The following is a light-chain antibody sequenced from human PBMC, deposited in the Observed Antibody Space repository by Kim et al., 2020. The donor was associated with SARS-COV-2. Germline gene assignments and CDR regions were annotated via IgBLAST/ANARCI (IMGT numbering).Light chain of an antibody. J-gene: IGKJ2*01. Sequence: DIQMTQSPSTLSASVGDRVTITCRASQSVSSWLAWYQQKPGQAPKLLIYKASTLEGGVPSRFSGSGSGTEFTLTINSLQPDDFATYSCQQYDSQPYTFGQGTKLEI. CDR3: QQYDSQPYT. CDR2: KAS. V-gene: IGKV1-5*03. CDR1: QSVSSW.